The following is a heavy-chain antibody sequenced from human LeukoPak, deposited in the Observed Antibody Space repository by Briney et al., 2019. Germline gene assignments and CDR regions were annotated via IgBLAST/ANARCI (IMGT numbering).Heavy chain of an antibody. D-gene: IGHD3-3*01. V-gene: IGHV3-23*01. CDR2: ISGSGGST. CDR3: AKSVAIYFYYGLDV. CDR1: GINFNPYT. Sequence: PGGSLRLSCAVAGINFNPYTMNWVRQAPGKGLEWVSAISGSGGSTYYADSVKGRFTISRDNSKNTLFLQMNSLRAEDTAPYYCAKSVAIYFYYGLDVWGQGTTVAVSS. J-gene: IGHJ6*02.